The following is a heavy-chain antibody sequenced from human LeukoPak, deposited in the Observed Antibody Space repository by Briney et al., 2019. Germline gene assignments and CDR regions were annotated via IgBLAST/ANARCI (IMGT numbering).Heavy chain of an antibody. V-gene: IGHV1-46*01. CDR1: GYTFTSYY. CDR2: INPSGGST. J-gene: IGHJ4*02. Sequence: ASVKVSCKASGYTFTSYYMHWVRQAPGQGLEWMGIINPSGGSTSYAQKFQGRVTMTRDMSTSTVYMELSSLRSEDTAVYYCARDRDLYYYGSGSYFDYWGQGTLVTVSS. CDR3: ARDRDLYYYGSGSYFDY. D-gene: IGHD3-10*01.